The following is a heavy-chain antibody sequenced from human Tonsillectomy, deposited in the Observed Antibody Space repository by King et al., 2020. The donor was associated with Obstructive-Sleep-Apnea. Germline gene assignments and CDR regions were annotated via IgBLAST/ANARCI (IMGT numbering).Heavy chain of an antibody. D-gene: IGHD2-15*01. Sequence: QLVQSGSELKKPGASVKVSCKASGYTFTRYAMHWVRQAPGQGLEWMGWINTNTGNPTYAQGFTGRFVFSLDTSVSTAYLQISSLKAEDTAVYYCARGYCSGGSCYSVCDYWGQGTLVTVSS. CDR1: GYTFTRYA. CDR2: INTNTGNP. CDR3: ARGYCSGGSCYSVCDY. V-gene: IGHV7-4-1*02. J-gene: IGHJ4*02.